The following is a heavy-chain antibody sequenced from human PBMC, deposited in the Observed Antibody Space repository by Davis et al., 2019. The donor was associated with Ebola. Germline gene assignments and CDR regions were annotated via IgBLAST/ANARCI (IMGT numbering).Heavy chain of an antibody. Sequence: PGGSLRLSCVASGFTFSNYAMSWVRQAPGEGLEWVTGITSGGDSTYYIDSVKGRFTFSRDNSKNTVYLQMNSLRAEDTAVYYCAKARCTTSICHVPDYWGQGTLVTVSS. CDR3: AKARCTTSICHVPDY. J-gene: IGHJ4*02. V-gene: IGHV3-23*01. CDR1: GFTFSNYA. D-gene: IGHD2/OR15-2a*01. CDR2: ITSGGDST.